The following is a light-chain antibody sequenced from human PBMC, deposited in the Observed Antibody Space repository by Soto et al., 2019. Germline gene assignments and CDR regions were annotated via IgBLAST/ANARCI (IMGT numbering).Light chain of an antibody. J-gene: IGLJ1*01. CDR2: SNN. CDR3: AAWDDRLNGYV. Sequence: QSVLTQPPSASGTPGQRVTISCSGSSSNIGNNTVNWYQQLPGTAPKLLIYSNNQRPSGVPDRFSGSKSGTSASLGISGLQSGDEADYYCAAWDDRLNGYVFGTGTKRTVL. V-gene: IGLV1-44*01. CDR1: SSNIGNNT.